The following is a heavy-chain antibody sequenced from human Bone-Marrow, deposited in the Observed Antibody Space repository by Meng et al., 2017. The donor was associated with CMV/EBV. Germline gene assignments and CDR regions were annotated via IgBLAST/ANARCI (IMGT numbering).Heavy chain of an antibody. CDR1: GGSFSGYY. CDR3: AQRIYIDSYYFDS. CDR2: INHSGST. V-gene: IGHV4-34*01. J-gene: IGHJ4*02. D-gene: IGHD2/OR15-2a*01. Sequence: QVQLQQWGAGLLKPSETLSLTCAVYGGSFSGYYWSWIRQPPGKGLEWIGEINHSGSTNYNPSLKSRVTISVDTSKNQFSLKLSSVTAADTAVYYCAQRIYIDSYYFDSWGQGTLVTVSS.